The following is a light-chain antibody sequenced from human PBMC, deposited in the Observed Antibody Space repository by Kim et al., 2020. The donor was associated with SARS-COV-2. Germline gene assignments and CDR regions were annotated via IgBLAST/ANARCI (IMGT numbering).Light chain of an antibody. CDR2: GAS. CDR3: HHYGASYS. Sequence: SLSPGESVSLSCKSRQSNGSSYLAWYQQRLGQAPRLLIFGASNRAADIPDRFIGSGSGTDFTLTIGRLEAEDFAVYYCHHYGASYSFGQGTKLEI. J-gene: IGKJ2*03. V-gene: IGKV3-20*01. CDR1: QSNGSSY.